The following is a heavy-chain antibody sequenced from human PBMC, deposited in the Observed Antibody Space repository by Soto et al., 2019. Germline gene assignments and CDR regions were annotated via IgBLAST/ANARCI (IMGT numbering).Heavy chain of an antibody. CDR1: GGSFSGYY. D-gene: IGHD2-2*01. V-gene: IGHV4-34*01. CDR3: ARGGAVIFVVVPAARNRFDP. CDR2: INHSGST. Sequence: QVQLQQWGAGLLKPSETLSLTCAVYGGSFSGYYWSWIRQPPGKGLEWIGEINHSGSTNYNPSLKSRVTISVDTSKNQFSLKLSSVTAADTAVYYCARGGAVIFVVVPAARNRFDPWGQGTLVTVSS. J-gene: IGHJ5*02.